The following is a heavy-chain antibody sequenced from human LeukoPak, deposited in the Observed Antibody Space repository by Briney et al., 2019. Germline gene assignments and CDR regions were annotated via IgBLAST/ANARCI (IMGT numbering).Heavy chain of an antibody. CDR1: GDYISGYY. Sequence: SHTLLLTCCMSGDYISGYYSSWVRQPPGKGLEWIGYIYYSGSTNYNPSPKSRVTISVDTSKNQFSLKLTSVTAADTAVYYCARESHAGYCSSTSCSDAFDIWGQGTMVTVSS. D-gene: IGHD2-2*01. J-gene: IGHJ3*02. CDR2: IYYSGST. V-gene: IGHV4-59*01. CDR3: ARESHAGYCSSTSCSDAFDI.